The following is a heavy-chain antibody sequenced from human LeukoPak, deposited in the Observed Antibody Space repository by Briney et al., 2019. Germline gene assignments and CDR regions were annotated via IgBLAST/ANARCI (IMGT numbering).Heavy chain of an antibody. J-gene: IGHJ5*02. CDR1: GFTVSSNS. D-gene: IGHD2-15*01. Sequence: GGSLRLSCTVSGFTVSSNSMSWVRQSPGKGLEWVSAISATTSTTYYADSVRGRFTISRDISKNTLYLQMNSLRVEDTAVYYCAKSKEDCCGSFDPWGQGTLVTVSS. CDR2: ISATTSTT. CDR3: AKSKEDCCGSFDP. V-gene: IGHV3-23*01.